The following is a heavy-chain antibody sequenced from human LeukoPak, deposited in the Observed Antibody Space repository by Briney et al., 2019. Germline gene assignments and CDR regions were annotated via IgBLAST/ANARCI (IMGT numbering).Heavy chain of an antibody. CDR2: IYPGDSDN. CDR3: ARHPGYSYANFDY. D-gene: IGHD5-18*01. J-gene: IGHJ4*02. Sequence: GEALKISCKGSGYSFTSYWIGWVRQMPGKGLERMGIIYPGDSDNRYSPSFQGQVTISADKSISTAYLQWSSLKASDTAMYYCARHPGYSYANFDYWGQGTLVTVSS. CDR1: GYSFTSYW. V-gene: IGHV5-51*01.